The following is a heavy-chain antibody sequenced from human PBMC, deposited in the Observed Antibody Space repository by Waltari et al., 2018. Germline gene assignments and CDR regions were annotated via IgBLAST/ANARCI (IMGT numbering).Heavy chain of an antibody. D-gene: IGHD2-15*01. CDR1: GASISSNYW. CDR3: AADRGNGLYFDY. Sequence: QVQLQESGPGLVKPSGTLSLTCAVPGASISSNYWWSWVRQSPGKGLEWIGQIHHSGRTYSTPSLKSRITISVDKSKNQFSLNLSSVNDADTAVYYCAADRGNGLYFDYWGQGTLVTVSS. CDR2: IHHSGRT. V-gene: IGHV4-4*02. J-gene: IGHJ4*02.